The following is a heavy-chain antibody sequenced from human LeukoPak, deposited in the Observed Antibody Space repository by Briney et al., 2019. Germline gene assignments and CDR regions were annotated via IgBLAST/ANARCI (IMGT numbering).Heavy chain of an antibody. J-gene: IGHJ1*01. CDR1: GGSISSGGYS. V-gene: IGHV4-30-2*01. CDR3: ARVERGYDSSGYYEYFQH. CDR2: IYHSGST. D-gene: IGHD3-22*01. Sequence: PSQTLSLTCAVSGGSISSGGYSLSWVRQPPGKGLEWIGYIYHSGSTYYNPSLKSRVTISVDRSKNQFSLKLSSVTAADTAVYYCARVERGYDSSGYYEYFQHWGQGTLVTVSS.